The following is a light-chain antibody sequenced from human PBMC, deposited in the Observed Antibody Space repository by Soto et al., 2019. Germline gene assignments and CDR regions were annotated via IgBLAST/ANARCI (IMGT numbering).Light chain of an antibody. CDR1: SGSVSTSYY. CDR3: SSYAGSNTPYV. J-gene: IGLJ1*01. Sequence: QTVVTQEPSLSVSPGGTVTLTCGLSSGSVSTSYYPSWYQQAPGQAPRTLIYNTNTRSSGVPDRFSGSIVGNKAALSITGAQADDESDYYCSSYAGSNTPYVFGIGTKLTVL. V-gene: IGLV8-61*01. CDR2: NTN.